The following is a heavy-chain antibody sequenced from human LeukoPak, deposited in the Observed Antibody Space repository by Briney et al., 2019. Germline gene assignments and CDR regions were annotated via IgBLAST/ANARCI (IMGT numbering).Heavy chain of an antibody. CDR1: GYSFTSYW. V-gene: IGHV5-51*01. CDR3: ARQKTTVTTGPFDY. D-gene: IGHD4-17*01. J-gene: IGHJ4*02. Sequence: GESLKISCKGSGYSFTSYWIGWVRQMPRKGLEWMGIIYPGDSDTRYSPSFQGQVTISADRSTSTAYLQWSSLKASDTAMYYCARQKTTVTTGPFDYWGQGTLVTVSS. CDR2: IYPGDSDT.